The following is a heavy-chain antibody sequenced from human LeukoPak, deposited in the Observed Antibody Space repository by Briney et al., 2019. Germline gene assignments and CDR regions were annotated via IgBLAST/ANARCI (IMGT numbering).Heavy chain of an antibody. D-gene: IGHD3-9*01. CDR3: AKLHYDILTGYFPDAFDI. CDR2: ISGSGGST. J-gene: IGHJ3*02. Sequence: GGSLRPSCAASGFTFSSYAMSWVRQAPGKGLEWVSAISGSGGSTYYADSVKGRFTISRDNSKNTLYLQMNSLRAEDTAVYYCAKLHYDILTGYFPDAFDIWGQGTMVTVSS. CDR1: GFTFSSYA. V-gene: IGHV3-23*01.